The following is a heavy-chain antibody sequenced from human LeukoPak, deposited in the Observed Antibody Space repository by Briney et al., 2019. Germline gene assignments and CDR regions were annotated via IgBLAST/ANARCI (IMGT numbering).Heavy chain of an antibody. CDR3: ARPITIFGVVRDAFDI. D-gene: IGHD3-3*01. Sequence: PSETLSLTCTVSGGSISSGGYYWSWIRQPPGKGLEWIGYIYHSGSTYYNPSLKSRVTISVDRSKNQFSLKLSSVTAADTAVYYCARPITIFGVVRDAFDIWGQGTMVTVSS. CDR1: GGSISSGGYY. J-gene: IGHJ3*02. V-gene: IGHV4-30-2*01. CDR2: IYHSGST.